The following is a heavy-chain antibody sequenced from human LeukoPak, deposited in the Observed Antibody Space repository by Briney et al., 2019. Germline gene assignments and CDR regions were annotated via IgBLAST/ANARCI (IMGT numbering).Heavy chain of an antibody. J-gene: IGHJ6*02. CDR3: AGLAYWSNYYYYGIDV. Sequence: ALVKVTRTASGYTVTSYGISWGRQATGQGLEWMGWISAYNGNTNYAQKLQGRVTMTTDTSTSTAYMELRSLRSDDTAVYYCAGLAYWSNYYYYGIDVWGQGTTVTVSS. D-gene: IGHD2-8*02. CDR2: ISAYNGNT. CDR1: GYTVTSYG. V-gene: IGHV1-18*01.